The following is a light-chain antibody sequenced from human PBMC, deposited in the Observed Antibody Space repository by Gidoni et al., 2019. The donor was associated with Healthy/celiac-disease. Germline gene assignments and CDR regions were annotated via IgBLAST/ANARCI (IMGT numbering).Light chain of an antibody. CDR1: QSISSY. J-gene: IGKJ2*01. Sequence: DIQMTQSPSSLSASVGDRVTITCRASQSISSYLNWYQQKPGKAPKLLIYAAPSLQSGVPSRFSGSGSGTDFTLTISSLQPEDFATYYCQQSYSTPRYTFXQXTKLEIK. CDR2: AAP. CDR3: QQSYSTPRYT. V-gene: IGKV1-39*01.